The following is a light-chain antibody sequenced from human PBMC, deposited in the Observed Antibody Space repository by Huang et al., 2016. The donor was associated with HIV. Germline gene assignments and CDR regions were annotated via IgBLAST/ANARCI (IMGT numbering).Light chain of an antibody. V-gene: IGKV1-6*01. Sequence: AIQMTQSPSSLSASVVDRVTITCRASQGITDDLAWYQQKPGKAPKLLISGASTLRSGVPSRFSGSGSGTDFTLTISSLQPEDYATYYCLQDHNYPRTFGQGTKVEI. CDR1: QGITDD. J-gene: IGKJ1*01. CDR3: LQDHNYPRT. CDR2: GAS.